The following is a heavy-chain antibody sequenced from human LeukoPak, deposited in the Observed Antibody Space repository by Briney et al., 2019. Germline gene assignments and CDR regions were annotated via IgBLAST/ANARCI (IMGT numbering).Heavy chain of an antibody. J-gene: IGHJ2*01. CDR2: ISGSGGST. CDR3: AKDRTVGASYWYFDL. Sequence: GGSLRLSCAASGFTFSSYAMSWVRQAPGKGLERVSAISGSGGSTYYADSVKGRFTISRDSSKNTLFLQMNTLRAEDTAIYYCAKDRTVGASYWYFDLWGHGTLVTVSS. D-gene: IGHD1-26*01. CDR1: GFTFSSYA. V-gene: IGHV3-23*01.